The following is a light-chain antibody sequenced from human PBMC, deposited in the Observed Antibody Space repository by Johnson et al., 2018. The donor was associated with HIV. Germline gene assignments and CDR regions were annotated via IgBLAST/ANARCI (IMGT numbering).Light chain of an antibody. CDR3: GTWDSSLNV. CDR2: ENN. V-gene: IGLV1-51*02. CDR1: SSNIGNNY. J-gene: IGLJ1*01. Sequence: QSVLTQPPSMSAAPGQRVTISCSGSSSNIGNNYVSWYQQLPGTAPKLLIYENNKRPSGIPDRFSGSKSGTSATLGITGLQTGDEAHYYCGTWDSSLNVFGTGTKVTVL.